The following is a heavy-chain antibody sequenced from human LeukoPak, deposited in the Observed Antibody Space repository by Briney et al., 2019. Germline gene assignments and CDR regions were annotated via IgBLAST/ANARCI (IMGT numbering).Heavy chain of an antibody. V-gene: IGHV4-59*01. D-gene: IGHD1-26*01. J-gene: IGHJ6*02. CDR2: IYYGGST. CDR1: GGSISSYY. Sequence: SETLSLTCTVSGGSISSYYWSWIRQPPGKGLEWIGYIYYGGSTNYNPSLKSRVTISVDTSKKQFSLRLTSVTAADTAVYYCARLRSGSTPPPPYYYYGLDVWGQGTTVTVSS. CDR3: ARLRSGSTPPPPYYYYGLDV.